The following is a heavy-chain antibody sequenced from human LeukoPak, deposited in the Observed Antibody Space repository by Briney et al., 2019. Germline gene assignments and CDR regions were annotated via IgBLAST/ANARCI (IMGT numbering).Heavy chain of an antibody. CDR2: INPNSGGT. CDR3: ARTLYIAAVPGGFDY. V-gene: IGHV1-2*02. J-gene: IGHJ4*02. D-gene: IGHD6-13*01. CDR1: GYTFNGYY. Sequence: ASVKVSCKASGYTFNGYYIHWVRQAPGQGLEWMGWINPNSGGTNYAQKFQGRVTMTRDTSISTVYMELSRLRSDDTALYYCARTLYIAAVPGGFDYWGQGTLVTVSS.